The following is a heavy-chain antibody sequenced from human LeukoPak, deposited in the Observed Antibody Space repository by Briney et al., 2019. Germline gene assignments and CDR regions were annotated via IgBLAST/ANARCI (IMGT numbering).Heavy chain of an antibody. Sequence: PSETLSLTCTVSDDSISSYYWTWIRQPPGKGLEWASDISGSGGATKHADSVKGRFTISRDNSKNTLSLQMNSLRAEDMAVYYRAKRYCSGGSCKPIYYYYGMDVWGQGTTVIVSS. CDR1: DDSISSYY. CDR2: ISGSGGAT. V-gene: IGHV3-23*01. CDR3: AKRYCSGGSCKPIYYYYGMDV. J-gene: IGHJ6*02. D-gene: IGHD2-15*01.